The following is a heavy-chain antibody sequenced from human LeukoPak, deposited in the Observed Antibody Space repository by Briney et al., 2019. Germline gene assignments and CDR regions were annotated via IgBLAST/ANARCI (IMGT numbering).Heavy chain of an antibody. Sequence: GGSLRLSCAASGFTFKNYWMTWVRQVPGKGLEWVANIKQAGSEKFYVDSVKGRFTISRADAKTSLYLQMSSLRADDTAVYYRARVDDFWSGSAPHSYYYYMDLWGKGTTVTVSS. D-gene: IGHD3-3*01. CDR2: IKQAGSEK. CDR1: GFTFKNYW. CDR3: ARVDDFWSGSAPHSYYYYMDL. J-gene: IGHJ6*03. V-gene: IGHV3-7*01.